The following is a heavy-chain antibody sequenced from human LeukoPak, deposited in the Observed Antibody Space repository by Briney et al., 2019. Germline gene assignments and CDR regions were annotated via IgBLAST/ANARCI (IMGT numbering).Heavy chain of an antibody. CDR1: GFTFSSYA. D-gene: IGHD1-26*01. V-gene: IGHV3-23*01. CDR3: AKDLGIVGVTYAFDI. Sequence: PGGSLRLSCAASGFTFSSYAMSWVRQAPGKGLEWVSGISSSGDRIFYADSVKGRFTISRDNSKYTLYLQMSSLRAEDTAVHYCAKDLGIVGVTYAFDIWGQGTVVTVSS. J-gene: IGHJ3*02. CDR2: ISSSGDRI.